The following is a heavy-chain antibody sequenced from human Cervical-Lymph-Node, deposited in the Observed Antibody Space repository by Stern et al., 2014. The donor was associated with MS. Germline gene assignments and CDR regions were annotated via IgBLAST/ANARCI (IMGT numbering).Heavy chain of an antibody. CDR2: IYPGDSDT. CDR3: ARPSNSGLFFQH. J-gene: IGHJ1*01. Sequence: EVQLEESGAEVKKPGESLKISCKGSGYSFTTYWIAWVRQMPGRGLEWMGLIYPGDSDTRYSPSFQGHVTISADTSISTAYLQWSSLKASDTAIYYCARPSNSGLFFQHWGQGTLVTVSS. V-gene: IGHV5-51*01. D-gene: IGHD6-19*01. CDR1: GYSFTTYW.